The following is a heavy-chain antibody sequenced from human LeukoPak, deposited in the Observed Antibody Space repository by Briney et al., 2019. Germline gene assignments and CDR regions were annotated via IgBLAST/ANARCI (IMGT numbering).Heavy chain of an antibody. CDR1: GYTFTSYG. D-gene: IGHD3-10*01. CDR2: ISAYNGNT. J-gene: IGHJ6*02. CDR3: ARGAGSGSYVPYYYYYYGMDV. Sequence: ASVKVSCKASGYTFTSYGISWVRQAPGQGLEWMGWISAYNGNTNYAQKLQGRVTMTTDTSTSTAYMELRSLRSDDTAVYYCARGAGSGSYVPYYYYYYGMDVWGQGTTVTVSS. V-gene: IGHV1-18*01.